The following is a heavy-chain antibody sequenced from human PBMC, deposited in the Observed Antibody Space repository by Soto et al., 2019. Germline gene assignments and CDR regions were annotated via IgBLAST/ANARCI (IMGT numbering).Heavy chain of an antibody. Sequence: QVQLQQWGAGLLKPSETLSLTCAVYGGSFSGYYWSWIRQPPGKGLGWSGEINHSGSTNYNPSLKRRITISVATSNNQCSLKLSSGPAAYTAAYYGARAGNQDIVVVVAATETRRGREVDYWGQGTLVTVSS. V-gene: IGHV4-34*01. CDR2: INHSGST. CDR3: ARAGNQDIVVVVAATETRRGREVDY. CDR1: GGSFSGYY. D-gene: IGHD2-15*01. J-gene: IGHJ4*02.